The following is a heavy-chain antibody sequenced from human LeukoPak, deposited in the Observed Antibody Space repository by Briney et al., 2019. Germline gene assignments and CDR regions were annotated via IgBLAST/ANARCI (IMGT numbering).Heavy chain of an antibody. Sequence: GGSLRLSCAASGFTFSSYAMHWVRQAPGKGLEWVAVISYDGSNKYYADSVKGRFTISRDNAKNSLYLQMNSLRAEDTAVYYCARDCGGGSCYGPYDAFDIWGQGTMVTVSS. CDR2: ISYDGSNK. J-gene: IGHJ3*02. D-gene: IGHD2-15*01. V-gene: IGHV3-30-3*01. CDR1: GFTFSSYA. CDR3: ARDCGGGSCYGPYDAFDI.